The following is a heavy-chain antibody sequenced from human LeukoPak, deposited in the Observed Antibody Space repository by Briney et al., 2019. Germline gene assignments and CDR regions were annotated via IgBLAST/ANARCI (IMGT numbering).Heavy chain of an antibody. CDR3: AKVPSIAVAGTGFDY. Sequence: GALRLSCAASGFTFSSYAMSWVRQAPGKGLEWVSAISGSGGSTYYADSVKGRFTISRDNSKNTLYLQMNSLRAEDTAVYYCAKVPSIAVAGTGFDYWGQGTLVTVSS. CDR2: ISGSGGST. D-gene: IGHD6-19*01. CDR1: GFTFSSYA. V-gene: IGHV3-23*01. J-gene: IGHJ4*02.